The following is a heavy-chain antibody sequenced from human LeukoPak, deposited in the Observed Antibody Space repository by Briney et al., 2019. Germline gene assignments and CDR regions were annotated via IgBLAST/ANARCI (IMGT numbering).Heavy chain of an antibody. Sequence: PSETLSLTCTVSGGSISSYYWSWIRQPPGKGLEWIGYIYYSGSTNYNPSLKSRVTISVDTSKNQFSLKLSSVTAADTAVYYCARRPSGAAGTGYFDYWGQGTLVTVSS. CDR1: GGSISSYY. D-gene: IGHD6-13*01. CDR2: IYYSGST. CDR3: ARRPSGAAGTGYFDY. V-gene: IGHV4-59*08. J-gene: IGHJ4*02.